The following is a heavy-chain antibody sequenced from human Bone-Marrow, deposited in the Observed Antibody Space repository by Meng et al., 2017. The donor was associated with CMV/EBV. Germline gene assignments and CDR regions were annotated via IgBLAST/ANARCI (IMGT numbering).Heavy chain of an antibody. Sequence: LLRQEVGPGLVNPSQTQSLHCTCSGGSISSSSNTWGWIRQPPGKGLEWIGSIYYSGSTYYNPSLKSRVTISVDTSKNQFSLKLSSVTAADTAVYYCARDVYGRGWFDPWGQGTLVTVSS. CDR1: GGSISSSSNT. D-gene: IGHD3-16*01. J-gene: IGHJ5*02. CDR3: ARDVYGRGWFDP. V-gene: IGHV4-39*07. CDR2: IYYSGST.